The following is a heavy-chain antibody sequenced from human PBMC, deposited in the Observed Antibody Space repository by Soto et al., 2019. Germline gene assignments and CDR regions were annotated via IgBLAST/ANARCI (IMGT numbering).Heavy chain of an antibody. CDR1: GYTFSDYY. CDR2: INPNVGGT. J-gene: IGHJ6*02. D-gene: IGHD2-21*01. Sequence: QVQLVQSGAEVKKPGASVYVSCKASGYTFSDYYLHWLRQAPGQGLEWMGWINPNVGGTNYARKFQGRVTMTRDTSISTLYMKLTSLSPDDTAIYYCARDVFCGGAPACPDMDVWGQGTTVTVSS. CDR3: ARDVFCGGAPACPDMDV. V-gene: IGHV1-2*02.